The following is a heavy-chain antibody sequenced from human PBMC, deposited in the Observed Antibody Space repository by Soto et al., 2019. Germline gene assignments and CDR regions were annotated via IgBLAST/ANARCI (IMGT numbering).Heavy chain of an antibody. J-gene: IGHJ4*02. CDR2: ISGSSSYI. Sequence: GGSLRLSCAASGFTFSDYTMNWVRQAPGMGLEWVASISGSSSYIYYADSVKGRFTIPRDNAKNLMYLQMNSLRAEDTAVYFCTRDIWVDSWGQGTLVTVSS. CDR3: TRDIWVDS. CDR1: GFTFSDYT. D-gene: IGHD3-16*01. V-gene: IGHV3-21*06.